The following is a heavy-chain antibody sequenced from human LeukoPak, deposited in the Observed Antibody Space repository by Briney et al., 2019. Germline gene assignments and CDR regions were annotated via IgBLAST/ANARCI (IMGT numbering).Heavy chain of an antibody. CDR2: MNPNSGNT. D-gene: IGHD4-17*01. J-gene: IGHJ4*02. Sequence: ASVKVSCKASGYTFTSYDINWVRQATGQGLEWMGWMNPNSGNTGYAQKFQGRVTMTRNTSISTAYMELSSLRSEDTAVYYCARVRSRYETTDYWGQGTLVTVSS. V-gene: IGHV1-8*01. CDR3: ARVRSRYETTDY. CDR1: GYTFTSYD.